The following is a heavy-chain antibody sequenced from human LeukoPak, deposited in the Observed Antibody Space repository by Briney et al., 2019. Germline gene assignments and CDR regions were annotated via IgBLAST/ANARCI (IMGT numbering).Heavy chain of an antibody. D-gene: IGHD3-9*01. CDR2: IRSKANSYAT. CDR3: AKGLYFDWWSYFDY. Sequence: GGSLRLSCAASGFTFSGSAMHWVRQASGKGLEWVGRIRSKANSYATAYAASVKGRFTISRDNSKNTLFLQMNSLRVEDTAVYYCAKGLYFDWWSYFDYWGQGTLVTVSS. J-gene: IGHJ4*02. V-gene: IGHV3-73*01. CDR1: GFTFSGSA.